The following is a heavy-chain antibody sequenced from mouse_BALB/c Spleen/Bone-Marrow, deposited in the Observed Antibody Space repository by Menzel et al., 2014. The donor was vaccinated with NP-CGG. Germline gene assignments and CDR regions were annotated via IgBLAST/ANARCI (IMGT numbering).Heavy chain of an antibody. J-gene: IGHJ1*01. V-gene: IGHV5-15*02. Sequence: EVQRVESGGGLVQPGGSRKLSCAASGFTFSDYGMAWVRQAPGKGPEWVAFISNLAYSIYYADTVTSRFTISRENAKNALCPEMSSLRSEDTAMYYCARDQVYYYGSSYGYFDVWGAGTTVTVSS. D-gene: IGHD1-1*01. CDR1: GFTFSDYG. CDR2: ISNLAYSI. CDR3: ARDQVYYYGSSYGYFDV.